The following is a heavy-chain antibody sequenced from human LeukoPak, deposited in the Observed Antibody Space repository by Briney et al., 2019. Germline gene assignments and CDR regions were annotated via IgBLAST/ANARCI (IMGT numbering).Heavy chain of an antibody. CDR2: INHSGST. J-gene: IGHJ4*02. CDR1: GGSFSGYY. D-gene: IGHD3-22*01. CDR3: ARVSLDDSSGYYLNY. Sequence: TSETLSLTCAVYGGSFSGYYWSWIRQPPGKGLEWIGEINHSGSTNYNPSLKSRVTILVDTFKNQFSLKLSSVTAADTAVYYCARVSLDDSSGYYLNYWGQGTLVTVSS. V-gene: IGHV4-34*01.